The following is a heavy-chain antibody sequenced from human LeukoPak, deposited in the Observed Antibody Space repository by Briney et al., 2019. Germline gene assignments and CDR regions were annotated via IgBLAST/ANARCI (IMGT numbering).Heavy chain of an antibody. CDR1: GGTFSSYA. CDR3: ARDPDYYGSSRFDV. J-gene: IGHJ6*04. D-gene: IGHD3-10*01. V-gene: IGHV1-69*01. Sequence: SVKVSCKASGGTFSSYAISWVRRAPGQGLEWMGGIIPIFGTANYAQKFQGRVTITADESTSTAYMELSSLRSEDTAVYYCARDPDYYGSSRFDVWGKGTTVTVSS. CDR2: IIPIFGTA.